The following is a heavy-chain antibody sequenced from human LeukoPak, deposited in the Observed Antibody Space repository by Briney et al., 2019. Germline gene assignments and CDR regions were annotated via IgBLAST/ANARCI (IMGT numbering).Heavy chain of an antibody. D-gene: IGHD4-11*01. CDR1: GFTFSSYW. CDR2: ISTDASST. CDR3: TGHHQAYSRTY. Sequence: GGSLRLSCAGSGFTFSSYWMHWVRQAPGKGLVWVSRISTDASSTAYADSVKGRFTISRDNAKGTLYLQMSSLRAEDTAVYYCTGHHQAYSRTYWGQGTLVTVSS. V-gene: IGHV3-74*01. J-gene: IGHJ4*02.